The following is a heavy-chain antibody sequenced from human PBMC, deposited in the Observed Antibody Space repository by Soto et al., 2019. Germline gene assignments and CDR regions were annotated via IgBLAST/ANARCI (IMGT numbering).Heavy chain of an antibody. J-gene: IGHJ5*02. Sequence: EVQLVESGGGLIQPGGSLRLSCAASGFTVSSKYMTWVRQAPGKGLEWVSILWSAGLTYYADSVKGRFTISRDNSKNTIYLQMNSRRADDSTVYYWAIELPPDLWGQGTLVTVSS. CDR3: AIELPPDL. V-gene: IGHV3-53*01. CDR1: GFTVSSKY. CDR2: LWSAGLT. D-gene: IGHD2-15*01.